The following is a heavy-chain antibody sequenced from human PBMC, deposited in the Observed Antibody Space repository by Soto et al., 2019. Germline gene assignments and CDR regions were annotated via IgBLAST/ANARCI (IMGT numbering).Heavy chain of an antibody. CDR3: AKDGYKYKYYSDY. D-gene: IGHD5-18*01. CDR1: GFTFSRYG. V-gene: IGHV3-30*18. CDR2: ISKDGSDK. Sequence: VQLVESGGGVVQPGRSLRLSCAASGFTFSRYGIHWVRQAPGKGLEWVAVISKDGSDKDYADSVNGRFTISRENPKNTLYLQMNSLRAEDTAVYYCAKDGYKYKYYSDYWGRGTLVTVSS. J-gene: IGHJ4*02.